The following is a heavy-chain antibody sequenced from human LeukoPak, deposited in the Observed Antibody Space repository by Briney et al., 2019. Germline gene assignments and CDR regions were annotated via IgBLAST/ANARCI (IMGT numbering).Heavy chain of an antibody. CDR1: GFTFINHG. CDR2: ISPSGDIT. J-gene: IGHJ4*02. CDR3: ARERFHGSGAPKSDY. Sequence: GGTLRLSCAASGFTFINHGMNWVRQAPGKGLEGVSGISPSGDITYYADSGKGRFTISRDNARNSLYLQMNSLRDEDTAVYYCARERFHGSGAPKSDYWGQGTLVTVSS. V-gene: IGHV3-21*01. D-gene: IGHD3-10*01.